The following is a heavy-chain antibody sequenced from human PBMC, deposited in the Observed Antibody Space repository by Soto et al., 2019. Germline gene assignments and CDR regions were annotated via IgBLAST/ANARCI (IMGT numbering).Heavy chain of an antibody. D-gene: IGHD2-8*01. CDR1: GFTFSSFA. CDR3: AKDLLVLMIDV. Sequence: PGGSLRLPCAASGFTFSSFAVSWVRQAPGKGLEWVSAISGSGGSTYYADSVKGRFTISRDNSKNTLYLQMNSLRTEDTAVYDYAKDLLVLMIDVWLKGTTVTVSS. V-gene: IGHV3-23*01. J-gene: IGHJ6*04. CDR2: ISGSGGST.